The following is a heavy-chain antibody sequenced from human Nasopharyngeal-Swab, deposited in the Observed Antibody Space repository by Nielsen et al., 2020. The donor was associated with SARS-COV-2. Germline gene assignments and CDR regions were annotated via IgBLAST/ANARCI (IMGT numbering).Heavy chain of an antibody. Sequence: GESLKISCAASGFPLRNYWMTWVRQAPGKGLEWVASIRQDGAEIYYVDSVKGRFAISRDNAKNSLYLQMNSLRADDTALYYCARGGIVGASTYWYFDVWGRGTPVTVSS. J-gene: IGHJ2*01. CDR2: IRQDGAEI. V-gene: IGHV3-7*03. CDR3: ARGGIVGASTYWYFDV. D-gene: IGHD1-26*01. CDR1: GFPLRNYW.